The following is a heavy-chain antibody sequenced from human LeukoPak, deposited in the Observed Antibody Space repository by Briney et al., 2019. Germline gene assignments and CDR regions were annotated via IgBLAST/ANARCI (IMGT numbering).Heavy chain of an antibody. D-gene: IGHD1-26*01. J-gene: IGHJ4*02. CDR1: GGTFSSYA. Sequence: SVKVSCKASGGTFSSYAISWVRQAPGQGLEWMGGIIPIFGTANYAQKFQGRVTITADESTSTAYVELSSLRSEDTAVYYCARDYSGSYSFDYWGQGTLVTVSS. V-gene: IGHV1-69*13. CDR2: IIPIFGTA. CDR3: ARDYSGSYSFDY.